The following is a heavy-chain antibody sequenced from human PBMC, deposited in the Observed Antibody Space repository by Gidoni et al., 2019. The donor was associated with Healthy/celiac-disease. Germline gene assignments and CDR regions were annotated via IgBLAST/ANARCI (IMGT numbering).Heavy chain of an antibody. V-gene: IGHV3-33*01. CDR3: ARDRPDYYDAFDI. CDR2: IWYDGSNK. Sequence: QVQLVESGGGVVQPGRSLRLSCAASGFTFSSYGMHWVRQAPGKGLDLLAVIWYDGSNKYYADSVNGRFTISRDTSKNTLYLQMNSLRAEDTAVYYCARDRPDYYDAFDIWGQGTMVTVSS. CDR1: GFTFSSYG. D-gene: IGHD3-10*01. J-gene: IGHJ3*02.